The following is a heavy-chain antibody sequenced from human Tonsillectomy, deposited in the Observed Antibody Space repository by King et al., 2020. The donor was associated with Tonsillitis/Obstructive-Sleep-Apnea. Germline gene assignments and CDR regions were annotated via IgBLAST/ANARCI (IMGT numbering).Heavy chain of an antibody. CDR1: GFSFSDYY. D-gene: IGHD2-2*01. CDR3: ARDSAEMRYCNSPSCQPHYYYMDV. CDR2: RSSSSRYT. Sequence: VQLVESGGGLVKPGGSLRLSCAAYGFSFSDYYMSWIRQAPGKGLEWVSYRSSSSRYTNYADSVKGRFTISRDNAKNSLYLQMNSLRVEDTAVYYCARDSAEMRYCNSPSCQPHYYYMDVWGKGTTVTVSS. J-gene: IGHJ6*03. V-gene: IGHV3-11*05.